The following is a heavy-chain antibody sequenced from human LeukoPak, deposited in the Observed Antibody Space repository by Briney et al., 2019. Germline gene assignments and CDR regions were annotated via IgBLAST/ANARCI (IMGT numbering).Heavy chain of an antibody. CDR2: LSGSGGST. Sequence: GGSLRLSCAASGFTFSSYAMSWVRQAPGKGLEWVLGLSGSGGSTSYADSVKGRFTISRDNSKNTLYLQMNSLGAEDTAVYFCAKGDGFAQTTYFDYWGQGTLVTVSS. CDR1: GFTFSSYA. D-gene: IGHD5-24*01. V-gene: IGHV3-23*01. CDR3: AKGDGFAQTTYFDY. J-gene: IGHJ4*02.